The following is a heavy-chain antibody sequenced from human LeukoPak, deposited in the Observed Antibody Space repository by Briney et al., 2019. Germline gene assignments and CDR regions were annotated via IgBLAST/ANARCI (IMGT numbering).Heavy chain of an antibody. CDR3: AKTKDYSVLTGYYDY. V-gene: IGHV3-21*01. D-gene: IGHD3-9*01. CDR1: GFTFSSYS. Sequence: PGGSLRLSCAASGFTFSSYSMNWVRQAPGKGLEWVSSISSSSSYIYYADSVKGRFTISRDNAKNSLYLQMNSLRAEDTAVYYCAKTKDYSVLTGYYDYWGQGTLVTVSS. CDR2: ISSSSSYI. J-gene: IGHJ4*02.